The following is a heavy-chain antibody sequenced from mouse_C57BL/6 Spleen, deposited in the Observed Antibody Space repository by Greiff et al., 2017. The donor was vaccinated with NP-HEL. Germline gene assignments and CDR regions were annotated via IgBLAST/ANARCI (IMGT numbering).Heavy chain of an antibody. CDR2: IDPSDSYT. CDR3: ARSREGGYYFDY. V-gene: IGHV1-50*01. CDR1: GYTFTSYW. J-gene: IGHJ2*01. Sequence: QVQLQQPGAELVKPGASVKLSCKASGYTFTSYWMQWVKQRPGQGLEWIGEIDPSDSYTNYNQKFKGKATLTVDTSSSTAYMQLSSLTSEDSAVYYCARSREGGYYFDYWGQGTTLTVSS.